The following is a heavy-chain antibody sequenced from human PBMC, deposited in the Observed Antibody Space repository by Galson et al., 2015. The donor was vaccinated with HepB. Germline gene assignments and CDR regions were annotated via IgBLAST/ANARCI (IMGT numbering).Heavy chain of an antibody. D-gene: IGHD2-15*01. J-gene: IGHJ1*01. CDR3: ARSPGGSCFFPDV. V-gene: IGHV1-2*04. CDR2: INPDIGDT. CDR1: GYTFNNYY. Sequence: SVKVSCKASGYTFNNYYLHWVRQAPGQGLEWMGWINPDIGDTIYAQKFQGWVTMTRDTSISTVYMELSRLKSDDTAVYYCARSPGGSCFFPDVWGQGTLVTVSS.